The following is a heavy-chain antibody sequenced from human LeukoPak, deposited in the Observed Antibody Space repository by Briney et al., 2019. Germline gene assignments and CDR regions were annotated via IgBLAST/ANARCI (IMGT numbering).Heavy chain of an antibody. D-gene: IGHD3-22*01. Sequence: PSETLTLTCTASGCSISSYYWSWIRQPPGKGLEWVGYIYYSGSTNYNPSLKSRVTISVDTSKNQFSLKPSSVTAADTAVYYCASNYYDSSGCYYYFDYWGQGTLVTVS. V-gene: IGHV4-59*01. CDR1: GCSISSYY. CDR2: IYYSGST. J-gene: IGHJ4*02. CDR3: ASNYYDSSGCYYYFDY.